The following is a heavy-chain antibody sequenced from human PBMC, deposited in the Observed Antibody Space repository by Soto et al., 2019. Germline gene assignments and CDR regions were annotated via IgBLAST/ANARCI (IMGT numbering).Heavy chain of an antibody. Sequence: SETLSLTCTVSGGSISSYYWSWIRQSPGKGLEWIGYIHYSGSTKSNPSLKSRVTISVDTSRNQVSLKLSSVIAADSAVYFCARARYQLLHPYYYGMDVWGQVTTVTVSS. V-gene: IGHV4-59*01. D-gene: IGHD2-2*01. CDR1: GGSISSYY. CDR3: ARARYQLLHPYYYGMDV. J-gene: IGHJ6*02. CDR2: IHYSGST.